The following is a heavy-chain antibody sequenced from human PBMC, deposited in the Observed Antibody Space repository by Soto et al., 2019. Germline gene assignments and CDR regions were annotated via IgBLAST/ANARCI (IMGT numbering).Heavy chain of an antibody. J-gene: IGHJ6*02. Sequence: SETLSLTCTVSGGSIRSGGYYWSWVRQNPRRGLEWIGNIHYSGNTYYNPSLKSRLTISVDTSKNQFSLNLSSVTAADTAVYYCARDRLMATAGTARHYFGLDVWGQGTTVTVSS. V-gene: IGHV4-31*03. CDR3: ARDRLMATAGTARHYFGLDV. CDR2: IHYSGNT. D-gene: IGHD5-18*01. CDR1: GGSIRSGGYY.